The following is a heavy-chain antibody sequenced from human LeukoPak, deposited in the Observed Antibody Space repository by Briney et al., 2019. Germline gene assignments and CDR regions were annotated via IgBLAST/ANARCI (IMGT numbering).Heavy chain of an antibody. Sequence: GGSLRLSCATSGFTFDNYRMSWVRQAPGKGLEWVSTVNADGGNTYYADSVEGRFTISRDNSKSTLILQMNSLRVEDTALYYCTKRVKYGGTWDHFADWGQGTLVTVSS. D-gene: IGHD1-26*01. V-gene: IGHV3-23*01. CDR1: GFTFDNYR. CDR3: TKRVKYGGTWDHFAD. CDR2: VNADGGNT. J-gene: IGHJ4*02.